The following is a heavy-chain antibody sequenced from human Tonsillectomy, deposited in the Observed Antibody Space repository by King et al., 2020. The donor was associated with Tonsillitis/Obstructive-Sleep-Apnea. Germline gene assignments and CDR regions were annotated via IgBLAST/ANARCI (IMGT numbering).Heavy chain of an antibody. CDR1: GFTFDDYA. CDR3: AKDLIIAVSGTPGDAFDI. V-gene: IGHV3-9*01. CDR2: ISWNSGSM. D-gene: IGHD6-13*01. J-gene: IGHJ3*02. Sequence: VQLVESGGGLVQPGRSLRLSCAASGFTFDDYAMYWVRHAPGKGLEWVSGISWNSGSMRYADSVKGRFTISRDNAKNSLYLQMNSLRAEDTALYYCAKDLIIAVSGTPGDAFDIWGQGTMVTVSS.